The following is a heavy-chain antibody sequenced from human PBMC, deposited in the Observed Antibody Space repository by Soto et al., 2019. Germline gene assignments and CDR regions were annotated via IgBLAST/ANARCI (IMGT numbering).Heavy chain of an antibody. Sequence: QVQLQESGPGLVKPSETLSLTCSVSGGSIGSYYWSWIRQPPGKGLEWIGYIYYSGSTNYNPSLKSRPTISVDTSKNQSSLKLSSVTAADTAVYYCARGGWRQIDYWGQGTLVTVSS. J-gene: IGHJ4*02. CDR1: GGSIGSYY. CDR2: IYYSGST. D-gene: IGHD3-3*01. V-gene: IGHV4-59*08. CDR3: ARGGWRQIDY.